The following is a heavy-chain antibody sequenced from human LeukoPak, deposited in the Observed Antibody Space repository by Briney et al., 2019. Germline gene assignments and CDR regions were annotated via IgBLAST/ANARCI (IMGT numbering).Heavy chain of an antibody. D-gene: IGHD6-19*01. CDR1: GDSVSINSAA. CDR3: ARSPSPYSSGWYFDY. J-gene: IGHJ4*02. V-gene: IGHV6-1*01. CDR2: TYQRSKWYN. Sequence: SQTLSLTCAISGDSVSINSAAWNWIRQSPSRGLEWLGRTYQRSKWYNDYAVSVKSRIIINPDISKNQFSLQLSSVTPEDTAVYYCARSPSPYSSGWYFDYWGQGTLVTVSS.